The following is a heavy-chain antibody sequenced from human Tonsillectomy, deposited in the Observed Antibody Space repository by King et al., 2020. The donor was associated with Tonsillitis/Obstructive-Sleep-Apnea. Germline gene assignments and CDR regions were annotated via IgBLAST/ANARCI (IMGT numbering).Heavy chain of an antibody. V-gene: IGHV3-23*04. J-gene: IGHJ6*01. CDR2: ISGSGGNT. CDR3: AKDRGTGWHTAHYGLHL. CDR1: GFTFSGYA. Sequence: VQLVESGGGLVQRGGSLRLSCAASGFTFSGYAMTWVRQAPGRGLEWVSVISGSGGNTYHAASVTGGFTISRDNSQNTLHLQMNSLRAEDTCVYYCAKDRGTGWHTAHYGLHLWGQGTTHPVSS. D-gene: IGHD6-19*01.